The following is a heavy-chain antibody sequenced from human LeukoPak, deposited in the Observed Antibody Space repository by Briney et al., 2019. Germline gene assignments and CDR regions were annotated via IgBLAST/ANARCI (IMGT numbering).Heavy chain of an antibody. J-gene: IGHJ3*02. CDR2: ISSSSSYI. CDR3: ASSSITMVRYDAFDI. CDR1: GFTFSSYS. V-gene: IGHV3-21*01. Sequence: GGSLRLSCAASGFTFSSYSMNWVRQAPGKGLEWVSSISSSSSYIYYADSVKGRFTISRDNAKNSLYLQMNNLRAEDTAVYYCASSSITMVRYDAFDIWGQGTMVTVSS. D-gene: IGHD3-10*01.